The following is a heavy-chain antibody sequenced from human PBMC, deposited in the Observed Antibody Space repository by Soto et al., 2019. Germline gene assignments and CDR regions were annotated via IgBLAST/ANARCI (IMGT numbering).Heavy chain of an antibody. J-gene: IGHJ3*01. D-gene: IGHD3-10*01. CDR1: GGSISSRSSY. CDR3: ARHGSGREDAFDL. V-gene: IGHV4-39*01. Sequence: SETLSLTCTVSGGSISSRSSYWGWIRQPPGKGLEWIESIYYSGSTYYNPSFKSRVTISVDTSRNQFSLKLSSVTAADTAVYYCARHGSGREDAFDLWAQRTMVTVSS. CDR2: IYYSGST.